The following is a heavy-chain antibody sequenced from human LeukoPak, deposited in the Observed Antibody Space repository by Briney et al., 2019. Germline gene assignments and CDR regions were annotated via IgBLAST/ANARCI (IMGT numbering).Heavy chain of an antibody. D-gene: IGHD4-11*01. J-gene: IGHJ6*03. Sequence: PSETLSLTCAVYGGSFSGYYWSWIRQPPGKGLEWIGEVNHSGSTNYNPSLKSRVTMSVDTSKNQFSLKLSSVTAADTAVYYCARDHPLKRPYATYSNYDYYYYMDVWGKGTTVTVSS. CDR1: GGSFSGYY. CDR2: VNHSGST. V-gene: IGHV4-34*01. CDR3: ARDHPLKRPYATYSNYDYYYYMDV.